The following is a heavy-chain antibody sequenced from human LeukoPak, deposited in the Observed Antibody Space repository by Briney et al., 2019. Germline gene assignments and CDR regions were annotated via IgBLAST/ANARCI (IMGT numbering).Heavy chain of an antibody. Sequence: GGSLRLSCAASGFTFSSHWVAWLRQAPGKGLEWVSAISGSGGSTYYADSVKGRFTISRDNSKNTLYLQMNSLRAEDTAVYYCAKDLGGFLIVGATLFDYWGQGTLVTVSS. CDR1: GFTFSSHW. J-gene: IGHJ4*02. V-gene: IGHV3-23*01. D-gene: IGHD1-26*01. CDR3: AKDLGGFLIVGATLFDY. CDR2: ISGSGGST.